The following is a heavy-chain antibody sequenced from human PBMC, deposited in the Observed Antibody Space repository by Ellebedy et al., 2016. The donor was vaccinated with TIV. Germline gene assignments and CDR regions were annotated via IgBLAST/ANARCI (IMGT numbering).Heavy chain of an antibody. CDR3: ARERSGSGSYYNYFGMDV. CDR2: ISTYNGNT. CDR1: GYTFTGYG. J-gene: IGHJ6*02. D-gene: IGHD1-26*01. Sequence: AASVKVSCKASGYTFTGYGICWVRQAPGQGLEWMGWISTYNGNTNFAQKVQGRVTMTTDTSTSTAYMEMRSLRSDDTDVYYWARERSGSGSYYNYFGMDVWGQGTTVTVSS. V-gene: IGHV1-18*04.